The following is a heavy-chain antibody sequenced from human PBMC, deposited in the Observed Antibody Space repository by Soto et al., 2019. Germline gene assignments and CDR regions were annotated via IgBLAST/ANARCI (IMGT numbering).Heavy chain of an antibody. CDR3: VAYQLLSNY. J-gene: IGHJ4*02. V-gene: IGHV3-23*01. Sequence: EVQLLESGGGLVQPGGSLRLSCAASGFTFSSYAMSWVRQAPGKGLEWVSAISGSGGSTYYADSVKGRFTISRDNAKNPLYLQMNSLRAEDTAVYSCVAYQLLSNYWGQGTLVTASS. D-gene: IGHD2-2*01. CDR1: GFTFSSYA. CDR2: ISGSGGST.